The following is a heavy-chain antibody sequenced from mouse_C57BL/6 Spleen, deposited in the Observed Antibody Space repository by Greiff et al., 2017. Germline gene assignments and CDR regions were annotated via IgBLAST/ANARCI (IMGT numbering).Heavy chain of an antibody. Sequence: VQLQQSGAELVRPGTSVKVSCKASGYAFTNYLIEWVKQRPGQGLEWIGVINPGSGGTNYNEKFKGKATLTADKSSSTAYMQLSSLTSEDSAVYFCARGGLAMDYWGQGTSVTVSS. CDR1: GYAFTNYL. V-gene: IGHV1-54*01. D-gene: IGHD3-3*01. CDR2: INPGSGGT. CDR3: ARGGLAMDY. J-gene: IGHJ4*01.